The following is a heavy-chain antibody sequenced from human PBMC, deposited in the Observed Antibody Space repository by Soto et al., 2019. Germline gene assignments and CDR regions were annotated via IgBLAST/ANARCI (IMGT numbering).Heavy chain of an antibody. Sequence: ASVKVSCKASGYTFTSYDINWVRQATGQGLEWMGWMNPNSGNTGYAQKFQGRVTMTRNTSISTAYMELRSLRSEDTAVYYGASGEGDSYGHRDYGMDVWGQGTTVTVSS. D-gene: IGHD5-18*01. CDR3: ASGEGDSYGHRDYGMDV. V-gene: IGHV1-8*01. CDR1: GYTFTSYD. J-gene: IGHJ6*02. CDR2: MNPNSGNT.